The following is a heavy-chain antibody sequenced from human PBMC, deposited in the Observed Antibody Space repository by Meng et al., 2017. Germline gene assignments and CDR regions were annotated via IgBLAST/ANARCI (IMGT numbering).Heavy chain of an antibody. Sequence: VQLVQAGVWLMRLGAPVTSSFMAAGGPFNSSVISWCRQAPEQGLEGMGGISPIFGTANYAQKFQGRVTITADESTSTAYMELSSLRSEDTAVYYCARVLRDGYNLGYWGQGTLVTVSS. J-gene: IGHJ4*02. D-gene: IGHD5-24*01. CDR3: ARVLRDGYNLGY. CDR2: ISPIFGTA. CDR1: GGPFNSSV. V-gene: IGHV1-69*01.